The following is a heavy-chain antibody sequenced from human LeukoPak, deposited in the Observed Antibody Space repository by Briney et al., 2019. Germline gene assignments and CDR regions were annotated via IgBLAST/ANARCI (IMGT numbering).Heavy chain of an antibody. J-gene: IGHJ5*02. CDR3: ARGDNHFYDSNGYTWFDP. V-gene: IGHV4-59*01. Sequence: SETLSLTCTVSGGSISGYYWSWIRQPPGKGLEWIAYIYHSGSTNYNPSLQSRVTISVDTSKNQFSLKLSSVTAADTAVYYCARGDNHFYDSNGYTWFDPWGQGTLVTASS. CDR1: GGSISGYY. CDR2: IYHSGST. D-gene: IGHD3-22*01.